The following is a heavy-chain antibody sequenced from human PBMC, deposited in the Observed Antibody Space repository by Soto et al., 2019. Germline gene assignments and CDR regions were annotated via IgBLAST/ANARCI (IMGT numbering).Heavy chain of an antibody. CDR2: INPNSGGT. V-gene: IGHV1-2*02. CDR1: GYTFTGYY. J-gene: IGHJ6*02. Sequence: ASVKVSCKASGYTFTGYYMHWVRQAPGQGLEWMGWINPNSGGTNYAQKFQGRVTMTRDTSISTAYMELSRLRSDDTAVYYCAREQELQGDYYDDYGMDVWGQGTTVTVSS. D-gene: IGHD4-4*01. CDR3: AREQELQGDYYDDYGMDV.